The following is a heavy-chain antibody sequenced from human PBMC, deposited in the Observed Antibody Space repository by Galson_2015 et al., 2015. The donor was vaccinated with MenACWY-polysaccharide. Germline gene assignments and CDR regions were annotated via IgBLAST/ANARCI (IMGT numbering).Heavy chain of an antibody. CDR2: ITDGAYST. CDR3: AKNSTRSYTFDYYGMDA. Sequence: SLRLSCAASGFTFSSYAMTWVRQAPGKGLEWVSSITDGAYSTYSAASVKGRFTISRDNSKNTLYLQMNSLRAEDTAVYYCAKNSTRSYTFDYYGMDAWGQGTTVTVSS. V-gene: IGHV3-23*01. CDR1: GFTFSSYA. J-gene: IGHJ6*02. D-gene: IGHD2/OR15-2a*01.